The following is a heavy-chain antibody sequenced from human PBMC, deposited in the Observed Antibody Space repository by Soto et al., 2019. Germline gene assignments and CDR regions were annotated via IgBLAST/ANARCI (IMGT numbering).Heavy chain of an antibody. CDR1: GASISSGTYY. D-gene: IGHD4-4*01. Sequence: SETLSLTCTVSGASISSGTYYWNWIRQSPEKGLEWIGCIHPSGGTHYNPSLKSRVSISDDTSKNQFSLKMSPVTAADTAVYYCARGQDYSKSGYWGQRTLVTVSS. CDR3: ARGQDYSKSGY. CDR2: IHPSGGT. J-gene: IGHJ4*02. V-gene: IGHV4-30-4*08.